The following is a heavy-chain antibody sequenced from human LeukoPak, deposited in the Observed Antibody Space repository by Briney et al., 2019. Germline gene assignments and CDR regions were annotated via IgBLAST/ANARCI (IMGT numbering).Heavy chain of an antibody. Sequence: ASVKVSCKASGYTFTSYYIHWVRQAPGQGLEWMGIINPSGGTTGYAQKFQGRVTMTRDTSTSTVYTELSSLRSDDTAVYYCARAHCSGGACPNWFDPWGQGTLVTVSS. CDR2: INPSGGTT. J-gene: IGHJ5*02. CDR3: ARAHCSGGACPNWFDP. V-gene: IGHV1-46*01. CDR1: GYTFTSYY. D-gene: IGHD2-15*01.